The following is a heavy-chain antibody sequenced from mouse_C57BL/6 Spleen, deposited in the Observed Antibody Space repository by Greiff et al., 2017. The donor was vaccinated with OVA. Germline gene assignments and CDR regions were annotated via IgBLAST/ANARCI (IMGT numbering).Heavy chain of an antibody. J-gene: IGHJ4*01. V-gene: IGHV1-82*01. CDR3: ARYDYDDGTTDGYAMDY. CDR2: IYPGDGDT. CDR1: GYAFSSSW. D-gene: IGHD2-4*01. Sequence: QVHVKQSGPELVKPGASVKISCKASGYAFSSSWMNWVKQRPGKGLEWIGRIYPGDGDTNYNGKFKGKATLTADKSSSTAYMQISSLTSEDSAVYFCARYDYDDGTTDGYAMDYWGQGTSVTVSS.